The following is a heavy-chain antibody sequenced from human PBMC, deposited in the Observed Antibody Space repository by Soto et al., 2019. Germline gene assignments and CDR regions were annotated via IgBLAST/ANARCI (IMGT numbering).Heavy chain of an antibody. J-gene: IGHJ6*02. CDR1: GYSFTSYC. Sequence: GESLKISCKGSGYSFTSYCISWVRQMPGRGLEWMGRIDPSDSYSNYSPSFQGHVTISADKSISTAYLQWNSLKASDTAIYYCARLSVVDYYDMDGWGQGTTVTV. V-gene: IGHV5-10-1*01. CDR2: IDPSDSYS. D-gene: IGHD3-22*01. CDR3: ARLSVVDYYDMDG.